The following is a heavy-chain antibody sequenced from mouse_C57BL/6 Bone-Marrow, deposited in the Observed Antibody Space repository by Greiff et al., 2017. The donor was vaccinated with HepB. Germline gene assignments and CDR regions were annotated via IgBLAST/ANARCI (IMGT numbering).Heavy chain of an antibody. CDR1: GYTFTSYW. CDR2: IDPSDSYT. V-gene: IGHV1-50*01. D-gene: IGHD2-5*01. CDR3: ARSSKRFAY. J-gene: IGHJ3*01. Sequence: QVQLQQPGAELVKPGASVKLSCKASGYTFTSYWMQWVKQRPGQGLEWIGEIDPSDSYTNYNQKFKGKATLTVDTSSSTAYMQLSSLTSEDSAVYYCARSSKRFAYWGQGTLVTVSA.